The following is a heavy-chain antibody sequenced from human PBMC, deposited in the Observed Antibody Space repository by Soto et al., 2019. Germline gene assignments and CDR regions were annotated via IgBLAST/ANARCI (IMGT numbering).Heavy chain of an antibody. Sequence: QVQLQQWGAGLLKPSETLSLTCAVYGGSFSGYYWSWIRQPPGKGLEWIGEINHSGSTNYNPSLKSRVTVSVDTSKNQFSLKLSSVTAADTAVYYCARGRPPRGWLDPWGQGTLVTVSS. CDR1: GGSFSGYY. V-gene: IGHV4-34*01. CDR3: ARGRPPRGWLDP. CDR2: INHSGST. D-gene: IGHD3-10*01. J-gene: IGHJ5*02.